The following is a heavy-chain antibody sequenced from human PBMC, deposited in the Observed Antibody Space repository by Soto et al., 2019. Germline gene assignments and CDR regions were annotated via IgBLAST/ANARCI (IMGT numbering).Heavy chain of an antibody. D-gene: IGHD4-17*01. CDR2: ISGGGDSI. Sequence: GGSLRLSCAASGFTFSSYAMSWVRQAPGKGLEWVSSISGGGDSIYYADSVKGRFTISRDNAKSSLYLQMNSLRDEDTAVYYCTRDKTNYGSIDYWGQGTQVTVSS. J-gene: IGHJ4*02. CDR1: GFTFSSYA. V-gene: IGHV3-48*02. CDR3: TRDKTNYGSIDY.